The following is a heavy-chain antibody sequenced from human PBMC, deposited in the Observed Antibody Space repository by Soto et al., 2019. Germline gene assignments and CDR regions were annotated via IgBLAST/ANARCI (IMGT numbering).Heavy chain of an antibody. V-gene: IGHV1-69*13. CDR1: GCTFSSYA. J-gene: IGHJ5*02. Sequence: ASVKVSCKASGCTFSSYAISWVRQAPGQGLEWMGGIIPIFGTANYAQKFQGRVTITADESTSTAYMELSSLRSEDTAVYYCARGPPRVNDNWFDPWGQGILFTVSS. CDR3: ARGPPRVNDNWFDP. CDR2: IIPIFGTA.